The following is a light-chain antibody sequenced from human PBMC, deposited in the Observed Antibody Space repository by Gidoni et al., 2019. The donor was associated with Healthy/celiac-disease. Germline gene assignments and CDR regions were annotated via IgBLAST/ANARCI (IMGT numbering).Light chain of an antibody. Sequence: SYELTPPTSVSVSPGQTASITCSGDKLGDKYACWYQQKPGQSPVLVIYQDSKRPSGIPERFSGSNSGNTATLTISGTQAMDEADDYCQAWDSSTVVFGGGTKLTVL. CDR3: QAWDSSTVV. V-gene: IGLV3-1*01. J-gene: IGLJ2*01. CDR1: KLGDKY. CDR2: QDS.